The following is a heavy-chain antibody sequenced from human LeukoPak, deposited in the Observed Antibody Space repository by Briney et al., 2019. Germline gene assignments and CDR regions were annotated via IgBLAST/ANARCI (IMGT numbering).Heavy chain of an antibody. Sequence: PSETLSLTCAVYGGSFSVYYWSWIRQPPGNGLEWIGEINHRGSTNYNPSLKSRVTISVDTSKNQFSLKLSSVTAADTAVYYCARGPGCSGGSCRPFDYWGQGTLVTVSS. CDR2: INHRGST. D-gene: IGHD2-15*01. CDR1: GGSFSVYY. CDR3: ARGPGCSGGSCRPFDY. V-gene: IGHV4-34*01. J-gene: IGHJ4*02.